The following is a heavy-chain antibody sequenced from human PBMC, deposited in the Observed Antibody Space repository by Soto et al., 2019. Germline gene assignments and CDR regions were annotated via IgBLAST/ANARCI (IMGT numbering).Heavy chain of an antibody. V-gene: IGHV3-23*01. Sequence: PGGSLRLSCAASGFNFSNYAMSWVRQAPGKGLEWVSGFSGSDGSTYYADSVKGRFTISRDESKNTLYLQMNSLRVEDTAVYYCAKHRGTGLFYFENWGQGTLVTVSS. J-gene: IGHJ4*02. CDR3: AKHRGTGLFYFEN. CDR2: FSGSDGST. D-gene: IGHD2-8*02. CDR1: GFNFSNYA.